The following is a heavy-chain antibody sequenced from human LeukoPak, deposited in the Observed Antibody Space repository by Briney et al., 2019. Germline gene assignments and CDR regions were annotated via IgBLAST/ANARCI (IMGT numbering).Heavy chain of an antibody. CDR2: IKRDRGLT. V-gene: IGHV3-74*01. CDR3: AREEHRLAEAGTSAFDL. CDR1: GFTFSENW. Sequence: GGSVRLSCVASGFTFSENWMHWVRQAPGKGLAWVSHIKRDRGLTNYADPGKGRFTISRDNARNTVYLQMSSLRVEDTAIYFCAREEHRLAEAGTSAFDLGGQGTLVTVSP. D-gene: IGHD6-13*01. J-gene: IGHJ3*01.